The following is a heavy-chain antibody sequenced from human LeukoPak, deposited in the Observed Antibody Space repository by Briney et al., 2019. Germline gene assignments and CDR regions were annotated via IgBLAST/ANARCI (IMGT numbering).Heavy chain of an antibody. CDR3: ARGKTYYYDSSGYYPYYYYYYGMDV. CDR2: INHSGST. V-gene: IGHV4-34*01. D-gene: IGHD3-22*01. Sequence: PSETLSLTCAVYGGSFSGYYWSWIRQPPGKGLEWIGEINHSGSTNYNPSLKSRVTISVDTSKNQFFLKLSSVTAADTAVYYCARGKTYYYDSSGYYPYYYYYYGMDVWGQGTTVTVSS. CDR1: GGSFSGYY. J-gene: IGHJ6*02.